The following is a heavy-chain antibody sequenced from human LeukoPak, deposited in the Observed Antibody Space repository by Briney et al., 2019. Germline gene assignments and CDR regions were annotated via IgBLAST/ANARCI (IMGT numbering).Heavy chain of an antibody. CDR3: ARGGYYGSGNDFRFDP. V-gene: IGHV4-59*01. CDR1: GGSINSYY. D-gene: IGHD3-10*01. CDR2: IHYTGST. Sequence: SETLSLTCTVSGGSINSYYWSWIRQPPGKGLECIGYIHYTGSTNYNPSLKSRVTISVDTSKSQFSQKLSSVTAADTAIYYCARGGYYGSGNDFRFDPWGQGTLVTVSS. J-gene: IGHJ5*02.